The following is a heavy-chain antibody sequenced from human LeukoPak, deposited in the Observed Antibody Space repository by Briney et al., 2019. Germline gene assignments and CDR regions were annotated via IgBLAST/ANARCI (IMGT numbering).Heavy chain of an antibody. D-gene: IGHD3-10*01. Sequence: PGGSLRLSCAASGFTFSTYWVTWVRQAPGKGLEWVANINLDGSDKYYVDSVKGRFTISRDNAKNSLYLQMNSLTVEDTAVYYCARDDGSSCYSYWGQGTLVTVSS. J-gene: IGHJ4*02. CDR3: ARDDGSSCYSY. CDR1: GFTFSTYW. CDR2: INLDGSDK. V-gene: IGHV3-7*01.